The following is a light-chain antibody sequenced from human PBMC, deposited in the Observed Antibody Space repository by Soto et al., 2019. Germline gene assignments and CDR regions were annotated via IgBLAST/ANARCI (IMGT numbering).Light chain of an antibody. V-gene: IGLV9-49*01. CDR1: SGYSNYK. CDR2: VGTGGIVG. J-gene: IGLJ2*01. Sequence: QSVLTQPPSASASLGASVTLTCTLSSGYSNYKVDWYQQRPGKGPRFVMQVGTGGIVGSKGDGIPDRFSVLGSGLNRYLTIKNIQEEDESDYHCGADHGSGSNFVSVFGGGTKVTVL. CDR3: GADHGSGSNFVSV.